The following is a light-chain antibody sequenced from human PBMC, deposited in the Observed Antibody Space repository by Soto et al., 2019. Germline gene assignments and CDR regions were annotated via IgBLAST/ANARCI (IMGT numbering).Light chain of an antibody. CDR2: DAS. V-gene: IGKV1-5*01. J-gene: IGKJ1*01. CDR3: QQYSTSSRT. Sequence: DIQMTQSPSALSASVGDRVTITCRASQTISTWLAWYQQKPGNAPQVIIYDASKLERGVPPRFSGSGSGTDXTXXXXXXXXXDFXTYYCQQYSTSSRTFGQGTKVDIK. CDR1: QTISTW.